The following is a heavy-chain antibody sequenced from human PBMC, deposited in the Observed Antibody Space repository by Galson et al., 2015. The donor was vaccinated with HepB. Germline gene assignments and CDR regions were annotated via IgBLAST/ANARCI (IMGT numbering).Heavy chain of an antibody. Sequence: SVKVSCKASGYTFTNHHMQWVRQAPGQGLEWMGIINPSGGRTTYAQKFQGRVTMTRDTSTCTVYMEVSSLKSDDTAVYYCARVGSARLDIDYWGQGTLVTVSS. CDR3: ARVGSARLDIDY. CDR2: INPSGGRT. V-gene: IGHV1-46*01. CDR1: GYTFTNHH. J-gene: IGHJ4*02. D-gene: IGHD1-1*01.